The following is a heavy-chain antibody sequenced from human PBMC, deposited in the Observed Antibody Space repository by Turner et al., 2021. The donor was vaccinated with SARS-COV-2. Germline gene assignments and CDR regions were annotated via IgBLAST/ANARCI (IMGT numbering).Heavy chain of an antibody. V-gene: IGHV5-51*01. J-gene: IGHJ5*02. CDR3: ARRGCSSTSCYRNWFDP. CDR2: IYPCDSDT. D-gene: IGHD2-2*01. Sequence: EVQLVQSGAEVKKPGESLELPGKCSGYSFTSYWIGWGRQMPGKGREWMVIIYPCDSDTRYSPSFQGQVIISAYKTISTAYLQWSSLKASDTAMYYCARRGCSSTSCYRNWFDPWGQGTLVTVSS. CDR1: GYSFTSYW.